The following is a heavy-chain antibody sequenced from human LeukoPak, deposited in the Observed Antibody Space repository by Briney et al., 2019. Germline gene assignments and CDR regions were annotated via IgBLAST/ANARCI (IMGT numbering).Heavy chain of an antibody. J-gene: IGHJ4*02. CDR1: GFTFDDYG. CDR3: AKDLKAIVVSAAIRGYFDY. V-gene: IGHV3-23*01. D-gene: IGHD2-2*02. Sequence: GGSLRLSCVASGFTFDDYGIGWVRQAPGKGLEGVSGISGSGGNTYYGDSVKGRFTMYRDNSKNTVYLQMNSLRADDTAVYYCAKDLKAIVVSAAIRGYFDYWGQGTLVTVSS. CDR2: ISGSGGNT.